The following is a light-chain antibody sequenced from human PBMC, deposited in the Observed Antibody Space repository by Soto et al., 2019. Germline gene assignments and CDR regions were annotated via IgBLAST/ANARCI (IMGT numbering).Light chain of an antibody. CDR1: QSISSW. V-gene: IGKV1-5*03. CDR2: KAS. J-gene: IGKJ4*01. CDR3: QQYNNWPRAT. Sequence: DIQMTQSPSTLSASVGDRVTITCRASQSISSWLAWYQQKPGKAPKLLIYKASSLESGVPSRFSGSGSGTEFTLAISSLQPDDFATYYCQQYNNWPRATFGGGTKVEIK.